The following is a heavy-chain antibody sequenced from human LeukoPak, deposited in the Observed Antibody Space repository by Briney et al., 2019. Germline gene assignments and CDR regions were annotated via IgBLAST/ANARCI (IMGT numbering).Heavy chain of an antibody. V-gene: IGHV4-31*03. CDR2: IYYSGST. Sequence: SQTLSLTCTVSWVSISSGGYYWSWIRQHPGKGLEWIGYIYYSGSTYYNPSLKSRVTISVDTSKNQFSLKLSSVTPTDTAEYYCARGTMGDPWGQGTLVTVSS. J-gene: IGHJ5*02. CDR3: ARGTMGDP. CDR1: WVSISSGGYY. D-gene: IGHD3-10*01.